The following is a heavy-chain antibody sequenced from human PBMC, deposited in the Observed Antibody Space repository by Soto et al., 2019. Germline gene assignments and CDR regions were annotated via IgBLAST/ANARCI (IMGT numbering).Heavy chain of an antibody. Sequence: QVQLVESGGGVVQPGRSLRLPCAASGFTFSSYGMHWVRQAPGKGLEWVAVISYDGSNKYYADSVKGRFTISRDNSKNTLYLQMNSLRAEDTAVYYCAKDSSGPADYWGQGTLVTVSS. CDR2: ISYDGSNK. V-gene: IGHV3-30*18. CDR3: AKDSSGPADY. CDR1: GFTFSSYG. D-gene: IGHD3-10*01. J-gene: IGHJ4*02.